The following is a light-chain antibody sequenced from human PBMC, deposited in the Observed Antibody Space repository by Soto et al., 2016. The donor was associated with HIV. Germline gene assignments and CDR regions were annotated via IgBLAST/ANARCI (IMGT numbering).Light chain of an antibody. CDR2: DDT. CDR3: QVWDSTNDHYV. V-gene: IGLV3-21*04. CDR1: NIGTKS. Sequence: SYELTQAPSVSVAPGKTARITCEGSNIGTKSVHWYQQKPGQAPVLVIYDDTDRPSGIPERFSASNSGNTATLTITRVEAGDEADYHCQVWDSTNDHYVFATGTKVTVL. J-gene: IGLJ1*01.